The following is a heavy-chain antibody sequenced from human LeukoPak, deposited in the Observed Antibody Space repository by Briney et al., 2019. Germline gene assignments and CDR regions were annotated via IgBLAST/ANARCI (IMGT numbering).Heavy chain of an antibody. V-gene: IGHV3-13*04. CDR3: ARSGYYHYYGLDV. CDR2: IGTADDT. D-gene: IGHD6-13*01. CDR1: GFTFRSYD. Sequence: PGGPLRLSCVASGFTFRSYDLHWVRQTTGKGLEWVSAIGTADDTFYPDSVKGRFTISRDDAKNSLYLQMSNLRVGDTAVYYCARSGYYHYYGLDVWGQGTTVTVSS. J-gene: IGHJ6*02.